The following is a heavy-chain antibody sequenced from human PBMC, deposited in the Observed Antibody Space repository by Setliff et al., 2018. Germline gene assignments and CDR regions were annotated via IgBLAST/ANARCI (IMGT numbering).Heavy chain of an antibody. CDR1: GLSISGEYY. V-gene: IGHV4-38-2*01. D-gene: IGHD2-15*01. CDR3: MRQVGGGLWYFDY. CDR2: IYHDGRA. Sequence: LSLTCAVSGLSISGEYYWGWIRQPPGGGPEWIGIIYHDGRAYYSTSLKSRVNLSLDMSKTQFSLHLNSVTAADTAVYYCMRQVGGGLWYFDYWAPETLLVTVSS. J-gene: IGHJ4*03.